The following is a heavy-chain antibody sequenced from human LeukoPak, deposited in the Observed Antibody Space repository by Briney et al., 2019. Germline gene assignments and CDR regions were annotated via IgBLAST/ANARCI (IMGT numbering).Heavy chain of an antibody. Sequence: PGGSLRLSCAASGCTFRNYWMHWVRQAPGKGLEWVSRISSDETTTAYADSVKGRFTISRDNAKNTLYLQTNSLRAEDTAVYYCARAGYNRQSSGFEIWGQGTMAIVSS. J-gene: IGHJ3*02. CDR2: ISSDETTT. CDR1: GCTFRNYW. CDR3: ARAGYNRQSSGFEI. D-gene: IGHD6-13*01. V-gene: IGHV3-74*03.